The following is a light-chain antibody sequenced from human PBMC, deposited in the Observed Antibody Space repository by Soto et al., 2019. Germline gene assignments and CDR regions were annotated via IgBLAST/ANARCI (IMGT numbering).Light chain of an antibody. CDR1: QSVTSNY. CDR2: ATS. Sequence: EIVLTQSPGTLSLSPGERVTLSCRASQSVTSNYLAWYQQKPGQAPRLLIYATSSRATGIPDRFSGSGSGTDFNLTISRLEPEDFAVYYCQQYSNSNSPRYSFGQGTKLEIK. V-gene: IGKV3-20*01. J-gene: IGKJ2*03. CDR3: QQYSNSNSPRYS.